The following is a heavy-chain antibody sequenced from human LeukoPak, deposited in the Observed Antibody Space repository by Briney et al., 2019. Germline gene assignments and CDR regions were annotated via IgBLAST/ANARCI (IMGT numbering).Heavy chain of an antibody. CDR1: GFPFIASW. V-gene: IGHV3-15*01. CDR3: TAEKFFALDV. CDR2: IKRINDGGTT. Sequence: GGSLRLSCVAPGFPFIASWMSWVRRAPGKGLEWVGRIKRINDGGTTEYAAPVKGRFTISRDDSKNMLFLQMNSLKTEDTAVYYCTAEKFFALDVWGKGTSVTVSS. J-gene: IGHJ6*04. D-gene: IGHD3-3*01.